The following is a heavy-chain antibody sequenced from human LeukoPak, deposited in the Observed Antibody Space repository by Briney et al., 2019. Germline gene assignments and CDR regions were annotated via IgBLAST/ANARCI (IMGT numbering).Heavy chain of an antibody. D-gene: IGHD6-13*01. CDR2: ISGSGGST. V-gene: IGHV3-23*01. CDR3: AKVISSSSWYGSAFDI. CDR1: GFTFSSYA. Sequence: GRSLRLSCAASGFTFSSYAMSWVRQAPGKGLEWVSAISGSGGSTYYADSVKGRFTISRDNSKNTLYLQMNSLRAEDTAVYYCAKVISSSSWYGSAFDIWGQGTMVTVSS. J-gene: IGHJ3*02.